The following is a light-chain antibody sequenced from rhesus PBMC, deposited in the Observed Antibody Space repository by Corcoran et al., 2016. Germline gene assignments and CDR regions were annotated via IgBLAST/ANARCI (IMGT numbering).Light chain of an antibody. V-gene: IGKV1-21*01. CDR3: QQHDSAPRT. J-gene: IGKJ1*01. Sequence: DIEMTQSPSSLSTSVGDTITITCRASQDISSWLAWYQQNPGKAPKILIYRASRLQSGVPSRFSGSGSGTDFTLPISSLQPEDFATYYGQQHDSAPRTFGQGTKVEIK. CDR1: QDISSW. CDR2: RAS.